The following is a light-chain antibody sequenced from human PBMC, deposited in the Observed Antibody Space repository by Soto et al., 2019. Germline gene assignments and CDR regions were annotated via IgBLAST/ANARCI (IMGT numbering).Light chain of an antibody. J-gene: IGKJ1*01. Sequence: LQPTQSPSTLSATVGDRVTITCRASQSINIFLAWYQQKPGKAPKLLIYDAYSLESGVQSRFRGSGSGTEFTLTIRSLQPDDFATYYCKHYNSYSEAFGQGTKVDIK. V-gene: IGKV1-5*01. CDR2: DAY. CDR3: KHYNSYSEA. CDR1: QSINIF.